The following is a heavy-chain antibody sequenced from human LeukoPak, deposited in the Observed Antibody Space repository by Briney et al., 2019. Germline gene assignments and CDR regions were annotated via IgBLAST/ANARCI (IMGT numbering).Heavy chain of an antibody. D-gene: IGHD1-7*01. J-gene: IGHJ4*01. Sequence: GGSLRLSCVASGFTFTNAWMTWVRQSPGMGLEWVGRIKSNTNGGTSDHAAPVKGRFAISRDDSKNTLYLQMNSLKPEDTAMYYCTTHSVTVSGTHFWGQGALVTVSS. CDR3: TTHSVTVSGTHF. CDR1: GFTFTNAW. CDR2: IKSNTNGGTS. V-gene: IGHV3-15*07.